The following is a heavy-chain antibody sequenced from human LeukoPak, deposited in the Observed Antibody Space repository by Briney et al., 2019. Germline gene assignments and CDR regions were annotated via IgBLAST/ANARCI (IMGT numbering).Heavy chain of an antibody. CDR3: ARDERYYDSTGYYPYY. Sequence: SVKVSCKASGGTFSSYAISWVRQAPGQGLEWMGRIIPIFGTANYAQKFRGRVTITTDESTSTAYMELSSLRSEDTAVYYCARDERYYDSTGYYPYYWGQGTLVTVSS. J-gene: IGHJ4*02. CDR1: GGTFSSYA. CDR2: IIPIFGTA. V-gene: IGHV1-69*05. D-gene: IGHD3-22*01.